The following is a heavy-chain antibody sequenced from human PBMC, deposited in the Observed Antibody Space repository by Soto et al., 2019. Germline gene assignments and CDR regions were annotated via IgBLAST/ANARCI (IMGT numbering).Heavy chain of an antibody. V-gene: IGHV3-73*01. D-gene: IGHD3-9*01. CDR3: TRRSDYDILTGYRNYYYYGMDV. CDR1: GFTFSGSA. J-gene: IGHJ6*02. Sequence: GGSLRLSCAASGFTFSGSAMHWVRQASGKGLEWVGRIRSKANSYATAYAASVKGRFTISRDDSKNTAYLQMNSLKTEDTAVYYCTRRSDYDILTGYRNYYYYGMDVWGQGTTVTV. CDR2: IRSKANSYAT.